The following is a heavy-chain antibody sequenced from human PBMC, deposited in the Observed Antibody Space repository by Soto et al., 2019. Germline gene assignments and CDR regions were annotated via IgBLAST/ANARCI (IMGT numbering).Heavy chain of an antibody. J-gene: IGHJ6*02. CDR1: GFTFSSYG. CDR2: ISYDGSNK. Sequence: GGSLRLSCAASGFTFSSYGMHWVRQAPGKGLEWAAVISYDGSNKYYADSVKGRFTISRDNSKNTLYLQMNSLRAEDTAVYYCAKTYLVRGVRSMDVWGQGTTVTVSS. D-gene: IGHD3-10*01. CDR3: AKTYLVRGVRSMDV. V-gene: IGHV3-30*18.